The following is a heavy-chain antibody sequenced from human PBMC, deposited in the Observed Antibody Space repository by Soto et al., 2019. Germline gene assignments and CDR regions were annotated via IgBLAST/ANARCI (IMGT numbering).Heavy chain of an antibody. CDR1: GYTFTSYG. Sequence: ASVKVSCKASGYTFTSYGVNWVRQAPGQGLEWMGWIIAYNGNANYAQKLQGRVTMTTDTSTNTAYMELRSLRSDDTAVYYCARHGNGDDYWGQGTLVTVSS. CDR3: ARHGNGDDY. D-gene: IGHD2-8*01. CDR2: IIAYNGNA. J-gene: IGHJ4*02. V-gene: IGHV1-18*01.